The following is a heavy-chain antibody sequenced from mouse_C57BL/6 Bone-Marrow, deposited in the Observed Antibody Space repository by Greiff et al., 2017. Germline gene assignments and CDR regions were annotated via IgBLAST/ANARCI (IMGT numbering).Heavy chain of an antibody. CDR3: ARLAWVFDD. CDR2: IYPGGGYT. Sequence: VQLQQSGAELVRPGASVKLSCKASGYTFTNYCMGWAKQRPGHGLEWIGGIYPGGGYTKYTEKFQGKATLTADKSSNTAYMQLSSLTSEDSAIYYCARLAWVFDDWGQGTTLTVSS. V-gene: IGHV1-63*01. CDR1: GYTFTNYC. J-gene: IGHJ2*01.